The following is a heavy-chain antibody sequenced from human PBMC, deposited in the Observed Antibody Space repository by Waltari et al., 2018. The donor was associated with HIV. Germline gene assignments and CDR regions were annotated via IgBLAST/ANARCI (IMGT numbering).Heavy chain of an antibody. J-gene: IGHJ5*02. CDR2: INSDGSST. CDR1: GFTFSSYW. CDR3: ATSGYDLSAFDP. V-gene: IGHV3-74*01. Sequence: EVQLVESGGGLVQPGGSLRLSCAASGFTFSSYWMHWVRQAPGKGLVGVSRINSDGSSTSYADSVKGRFTISRDNAKNTLYLQMNSLRAEDTAVYYCATSGYDLSAFDPWGQGTLVTVSS. D-gene: IGHD3-3*01.